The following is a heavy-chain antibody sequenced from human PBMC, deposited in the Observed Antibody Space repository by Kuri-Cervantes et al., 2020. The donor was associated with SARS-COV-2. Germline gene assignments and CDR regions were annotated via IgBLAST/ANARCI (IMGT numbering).Heavy chain of an antibody. D-gene: IGHD3-3*02. CDR3: ASPAVSRGYYFDY. V-gene: IGHV4-39*07. Sequence: SETLSLTCSVSGGSISSSTYYWGWIRQPPGKGLEWIGEINHSGSTNYNPSLKSRVTISVDTSKNQFSLKLSSVTAADTAVYYCASPAVSRGYYFDYWGQGTLVTVSS. J-gene: IGHJ4*02. CDR2: INHSGST. CDR1: GGSISSSTYY.